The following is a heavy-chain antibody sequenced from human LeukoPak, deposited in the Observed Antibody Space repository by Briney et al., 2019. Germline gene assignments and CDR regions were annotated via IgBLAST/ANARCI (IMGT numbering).Heavy chain of an antibody. V-gene: IGHV1-18*01. CDR3: ARDSLIDSSGYYPDY. J-gene: IGHJ4*02. CDR2: ISAYSGNS. Sequence: ASVKVSCKASGYTFTSYGISWVRQAPGQGLEWMGWISAYSGNSNYAQKLQGRVTTTTDTSTSTAYMELRSLRSDDTAVYYCARDSLIDSSGYYPDYWGQGTLVTVSS. D-gene: IGHD3-22*01. CDR1: GYTFTSYG.